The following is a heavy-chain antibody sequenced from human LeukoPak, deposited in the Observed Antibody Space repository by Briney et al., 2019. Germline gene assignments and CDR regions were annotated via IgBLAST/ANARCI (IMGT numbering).Heavy chain of an antibody. CDR1: GGSISSSSYY. Sequence: SETLPLTCTVSGGSISSSSYYWGWIRQPPGKGLEWIGSIYYSGSTYYNPSLKSRVTISVDTSKNQFSLKLSSVTAADTAVYYCARYAPLSSYDYVWGSYRRFDYWGQGTLVTVSS. J-gene: IGHJ4*02. CDR3: ARYAPLSSYDYVWGSYRRFDY. CDR2: IYYSGST. V-gene: IGHV4-39*01. D-gene: IGHD3-16*02.